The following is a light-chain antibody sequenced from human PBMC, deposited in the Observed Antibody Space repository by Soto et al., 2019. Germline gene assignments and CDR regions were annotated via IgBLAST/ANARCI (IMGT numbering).Light chain of an antibody. Sequence: QSALTQPRSVSGSPGQSVTISCTGTSSDIGGYDYVSWYQQHPGKSPKLIIYDVTKRPSGVPDRFSGSKSGNTASLTISALQAEDEADYYCCSCGGNYVFATGTKLTVL. CDR2: DVT. CDR1: SSDIGGYDY. CDR3: CSCGGNYV. J-gene: IGLJ1*01. V-gene: IGLV2-11*01.